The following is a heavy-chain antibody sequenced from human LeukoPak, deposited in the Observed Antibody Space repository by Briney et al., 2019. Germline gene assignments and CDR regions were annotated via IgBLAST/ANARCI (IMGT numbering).Heavy chain of an antibody. J-gene: IGHJ4*02. D-gene: IGHD3-16*02. V-gene: IGHV3-30*18. Sequence: GRSLTLSCAPSGFTFSSYGMHWVRHAPGKGLEWVAVISYDGSNKYYADSVTGRFTISRDNSKNTLYLQMNSLRAEDTAVYYCAKDLYYDYVWGSYRNVPMDHWGQGTLVTVSS. CDR2: ISYDGSNK. CDR1: GFTFSSYG. CDR3: AKDLYYDYVWGSYRNVPMDH.